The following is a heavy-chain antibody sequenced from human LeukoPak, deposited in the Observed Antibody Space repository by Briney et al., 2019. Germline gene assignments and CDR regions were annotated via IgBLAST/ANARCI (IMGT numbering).Heavy chain of an antibody. D-gene: IGHD3-16*01. CDR1: GFTFSSYG. Sequence: GGSLRLSCAASGFTFSSYGMHWVRQAPGKGLEYVSSIGNNGANTYYANSVKGRFTISRDNSKNTLCLQMGSLRAEDMAVYYCARARYAYGSGDFWGQGTMVTVSS. CDR3: ARARYAYGSGDF. V-gene: IGHV3-64*01. CDR2: IGNNGANT. J-gene: IGHJ3*01.